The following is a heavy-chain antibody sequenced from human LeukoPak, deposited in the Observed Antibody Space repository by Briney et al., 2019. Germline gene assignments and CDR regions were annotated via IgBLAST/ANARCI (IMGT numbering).Heavy chain of an antibody. Sequence: GGSLRLSCAASGFTVSSNYMSWLRQAPGKGLEWVSAIRFSNDNTHYADSVKGRFIVSRDNSKNTVYLQMNSLRAEDTAVYYCARLPWSDFPYWGQGTLVTVSS. CDR1: GFTVSSNY. J-gene: IGHJ4*02. CDR2: IRFSNDNT. V-gene: IGHV3-53*01. D-gene: IGHD3-3*01. CDR3: ARLPWSDFPY.